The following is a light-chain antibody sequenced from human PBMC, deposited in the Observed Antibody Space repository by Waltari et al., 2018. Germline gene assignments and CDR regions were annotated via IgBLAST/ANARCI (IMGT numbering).Light chain of an antibody. CDR1: QDVSRY. V-gene: IGKV3-11*01. CDR2: DTS. Sequence: EVVLTQSPATLSLSPGERATLSCRASQDVSRYLAWYQQKPGQAHTLLIYDTSNRATGIPTRFSGSGSETDFTLTISRLEPKDSAVYYCQQRRNWLPLSFGGGTKVEIK. CDR3: QQRRNWLPLS. J-gene: IGKJ4*01.